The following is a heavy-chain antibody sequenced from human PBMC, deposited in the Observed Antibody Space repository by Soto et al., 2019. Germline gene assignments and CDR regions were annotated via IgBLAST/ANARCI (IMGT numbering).Heavy chain of an antibody. CDR2: INGGGGTT. V-gene: IGHV3-23*01. D-gene: IGHD3-9*01. Sequence: EVQLLESGGHLIQPGESLRLSCAASGFSFSGYTMNWVRQAQGKGLEWISGINGGGGTTYYADYVKGRFTISRDDSKNILYLQMNSPRAEDTAIYYCAKDRHPDGIWTFDYWGRGTLVTVSS. CDR1: GFSFSGYT. CDR3: AKDRHPDGIWTFDY. J-gene: IGHJ4*02.